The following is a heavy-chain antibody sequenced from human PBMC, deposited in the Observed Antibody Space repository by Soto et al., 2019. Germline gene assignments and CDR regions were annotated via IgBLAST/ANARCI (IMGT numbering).Heavy chain of an antibody. CDR1: GFTFSSYG. V-gene: IGHV3-33*01. J-gene: IGHJ6*03. Sequence: GGSLRLSCAASGFTFSSYGMHWVRQAPGKGLEWVAVIWYDGSNKYYADSVKGRFTISRDNSKNTLYLQMNSLRAEDTAMYYCARAAYYYYYMDVWGKGTTVTVSS. CDR2: IWYDGSNK. CDR3: ARAAYYYYYMDV.